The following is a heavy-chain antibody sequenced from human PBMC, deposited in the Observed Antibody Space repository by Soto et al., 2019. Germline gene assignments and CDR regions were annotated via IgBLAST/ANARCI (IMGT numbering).Heavy chain of an antibody. Sequence: GGCLRLSCAASGFTVSSYWMTWVRQAPGKGLEWVANINQDGSEKYYVDSVKGRFTMSREDAKSSLYLQMNSLRAEDTAVYYCARDRTAASHAFDIWGQGTMVTVSS. V-gene: IGHV3-7*01. CDR2: INQDGSEK. CDR3: ARDRTAASHAFDI. D-gene: IGHD6-13*01. CDR1: GFTVSSYW. J-gene: IGHJ3*02.